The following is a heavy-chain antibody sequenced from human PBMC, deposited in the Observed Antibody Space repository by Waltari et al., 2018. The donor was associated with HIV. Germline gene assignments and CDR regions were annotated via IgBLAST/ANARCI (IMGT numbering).Heavy chain of an antibody. V-gene: IGHV4-30-4*01. D-gene: IGHD1-26*01. CDR1: GGSISSGDYY. CDR3: ARVKIVGNWFDP. Sequence: QVQLQESGPGLVKPSQTLSLTCTVSGGSISSGDYYWSWIRQPPGKGLEWIGYLYYSGSTYSNPSLNIRVTRSVDTSKNQFSLKLGSVTDADTAVYYCARVKIVGNWFDPWGQGTLVTVSS. CDR2: LYYSGST. J-gene: IGHJ5*02.